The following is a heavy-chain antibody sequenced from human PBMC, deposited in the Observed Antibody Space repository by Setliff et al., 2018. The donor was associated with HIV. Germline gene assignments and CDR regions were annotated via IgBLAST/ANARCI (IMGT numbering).Heavy chain of an antibody. D-gene: IGHD5-12*01. V-gene: IGHV4-38-2*01. J-gene: IGHJ4*02. CDR3: ARQGDGYNFSPFDN. CDR2: IYHSGTT. Sequence: PSETLSLTCAVSGYSISSGYYWGWIRQTPGKGLEWIGSIYHSGTTYYNPSLRSRVTISVDTSKNQFSLKLSSVTAADTAVYYCARQGDGYNFSPFDNWGLGSLVTVSS. CDR1: GYSISSGYY.